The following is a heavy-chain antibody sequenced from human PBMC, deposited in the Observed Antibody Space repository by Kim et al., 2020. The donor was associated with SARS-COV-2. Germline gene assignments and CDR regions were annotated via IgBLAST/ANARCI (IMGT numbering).Heavy chain of an antibody. Sequence: GGSLRLSCAASGFTFSNAWMSWVRQAPGKGLEWVGRIKSKTDGGTTDYAAPVKGRFTISRDDSKNTLYLQMNSLKTEDTAVYYCTTETWYYDSSGYYYDDAFDIWGQGTMVTVSS. CDR2: IKSKTDGGTT. D-gene: IGHD3-22*01. J-gene: IGHJ3*02. CDR3: TTETWYYDSSGYYYDDAFDI. V-gene: IGHV3-15*01. CDR1: GFTFSNAW.